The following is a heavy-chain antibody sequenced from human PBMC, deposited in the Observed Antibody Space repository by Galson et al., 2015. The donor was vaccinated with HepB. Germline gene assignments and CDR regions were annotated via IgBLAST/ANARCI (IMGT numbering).Heavy chain of an antibody. CDR2: IIPIFGIA. V-gene: IGHV1-69*04. CDR3: ARGSDYYYYMDV. Sequence: SCKASGGTFSSYAISWVRQAPGQGLEWMGRIIPIFGIANYAQNFQGRVTITADKSTSTAYMELSSLRSEDTAVYYCARGSDYYYYMDVWGKGTTVTVSS. CDR1: GGTFSSYA. D-gene: IGHD3-10*01. J-gene: IGHJ6*03.